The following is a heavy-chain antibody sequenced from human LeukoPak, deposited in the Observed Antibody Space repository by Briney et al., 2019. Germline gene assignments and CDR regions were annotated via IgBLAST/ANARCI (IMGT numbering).Heavy chain of an antibody. CDR3: ARDHNYGSDY. CDR1: GFTFRSYW. D-gene: IGHD5-18*01. Sequence: GGSLRLSCAASGFTFRSYWMSWVRQAPGKGLEWVANIKEDGSEKYYVDSVKGRFTISRDSAKNSLYLQVNSLRVEDTAVYYCARDHNYGSDYWGQGTLVTVSS. CDR2: IKEDGSEK. V-gene: IGHV3-7*03. J-gene: IGHJ4*02.